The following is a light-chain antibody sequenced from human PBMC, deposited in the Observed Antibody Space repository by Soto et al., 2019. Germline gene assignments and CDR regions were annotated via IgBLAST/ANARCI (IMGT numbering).Light chain of an antibody. J-gene: IGLJ1*01. CDR3: SSYRSSRTYV. V-gene: IGLV2-14*03. CDR2: DVN. CDR1: SSDVGGYNF. Sequence: QSALTQPASVSGSPGQSITISCTGTSSDVGGYNFVSWYQHHPGKAPKLLIYDVNNRPSGVSNRFSGSKSGNTASLTISGLQAEDEADYYCSSYRSSRTYVFGTGTKVTVL.